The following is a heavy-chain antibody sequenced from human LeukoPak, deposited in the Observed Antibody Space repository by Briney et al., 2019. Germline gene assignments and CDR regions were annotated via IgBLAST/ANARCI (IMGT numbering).Heavy chain of an antibody. CDR3: ARGLLILRFLAPDAFDI. D-gene: IGHD3-3*01. CDR2: IYTSGST. V-gene: IGHV4-61*02. Sequence: SETLSLNCTVSGGSISSGSYYWSWIRQPAGKGLEWIGRIYTSGSTNYNPSLKSRVTISVDTSKNQFSLKLSSVTAADTAVYYCARGLLILRFLAPDAFDIWGQGTMVTVSS. CDR1: GGSISSGSYY. J-gene: IGHJ3*02.